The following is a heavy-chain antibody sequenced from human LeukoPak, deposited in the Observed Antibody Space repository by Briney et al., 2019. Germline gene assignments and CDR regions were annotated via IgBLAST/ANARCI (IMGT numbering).Heavy chain of an antibody. D-gene: IGHD2-15*01. CDR1: GFTFNNYW. CDR2: INSDGST. V-gene: IGHV3-74*01. J-gene: IGHJ6*03. CDR3: ARETFSSFSMDV. Sequence: GGSLRLSCAASGFTFNNYWMHWVRQAPGKGLVWASRINSDGSTSYADSVKGRFTISRDNAKNTLYLQMSSLRAEDTAVYYCARETFSSFSMDVWGKGTTVTVSS.